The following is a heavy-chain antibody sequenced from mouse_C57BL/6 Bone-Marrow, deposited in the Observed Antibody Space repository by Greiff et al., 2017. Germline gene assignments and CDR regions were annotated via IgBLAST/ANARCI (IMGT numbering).Heavy chain of an antibody. Sequence: QVQLQQSGAELVRPGASVTLSCKASGYTSTDYEMHWVKQTPGHGLEWIGAIDPETGGTAYNQKFKGKAILTADKSSSPAYMELRSLTSDDSAVYYCTRCYSTTLAYWGQGTLVTVSA. D-gene: IGHD2-5*01. V-gene: IGHV1-15*01. CDR3: TRCYSTTLAY. CDR1: GYTSTDYE. J-gene: IGHJ3*01. CDR2: IDPETGGT.